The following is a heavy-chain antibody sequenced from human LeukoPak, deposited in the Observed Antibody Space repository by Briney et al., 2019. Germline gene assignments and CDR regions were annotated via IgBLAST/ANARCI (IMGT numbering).Heavy chain of an antibody. CDR3: AKAGYSYGIPFFDY. V-gene: IGHV3-23*01. CDR1: GFTFSSYA. Sequence: GGSLRLSCAASGFTFSSYAMIWVRQAPGKGLEWVSTTSGSGGSSYYADSVKGRFTISRDNSKNTLYRQMNSLRADDTAVYYCAKAGYSYGIPFFDYWGQGTLVTVSS. D-gene: IGHD5-18*01. CDR2: TSGSGGSS. J-gene: IGHJ4*02.